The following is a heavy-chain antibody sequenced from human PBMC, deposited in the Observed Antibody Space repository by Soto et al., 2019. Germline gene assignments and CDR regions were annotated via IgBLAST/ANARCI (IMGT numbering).Heavy chain of an antibody. CDR3: AKDPPSYYSSSFPSGNSDY. Sequence: GGSLRLSCAASGFTFSSYAMSWVRQAPGKGLEWVSAISGSGGSTYYADSVKGRFTISRDNSKNTLYLQMNSLRAEDTAVYYCAKDPPSYYSSSFPSGNSDYWGQGTLVTVSS. CDR2: ISGSGGST. V-gene: IGHV3-23*01. D-gene: IGHD6-6*01. J-gene: IGHJ4*02. CDR1: GFTFSSYA.